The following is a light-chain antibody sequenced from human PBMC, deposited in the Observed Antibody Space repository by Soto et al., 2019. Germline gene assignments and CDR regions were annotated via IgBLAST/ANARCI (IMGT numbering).Light chain of an antibody. CDR3: QQYNNWSPWT. CDR2: GAA. CDR1: QSVSSN. Sequence: EIVMTQSPATLSVSPGERATLSCRASQSVSSNLAWYQQKPRQPPSILIYGAATRATGIPARFSGSWSGTEFTLTIISMQSQDFAVYYCQQYNNWSPWTFGQGTKVEIK. J-gene: IGKJ1*01. V-gene: IGKV3-15*01.